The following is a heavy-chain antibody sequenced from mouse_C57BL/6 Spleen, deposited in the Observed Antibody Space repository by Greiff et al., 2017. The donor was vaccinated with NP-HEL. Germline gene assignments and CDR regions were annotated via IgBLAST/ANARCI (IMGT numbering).Heavy chain of an antibody. V-gene: IGHV1-69*01. J-gene: IGHJ4*01. D-gene: IGHD1-1*01. CDR3: ARRRYGSSSTGNYYAMDY. Sequence: QVQLQQPGAELVMPGASVKLSCKASGYTFTSYWMHWVKQRPGQGLEWIGEIDPSDSYTNYNQKFKGKSTLTVDKSSSTAYMQLSSLTSEDSAVYYCARRRYGSSSTGNYYAMDYWGQGTSVTVSS. CDR2: IDPSDSYT. CDR1: GYTFTSYW.